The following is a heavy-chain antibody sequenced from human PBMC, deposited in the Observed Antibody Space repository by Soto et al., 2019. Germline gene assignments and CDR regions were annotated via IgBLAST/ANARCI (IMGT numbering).Heavy chain of an antibody. CDR3: ARGGSYYGFDY. CDR2: IWFDGSNK. V-gene: IGHV3-33*01. J-gene: IGHJ4*02. D-gene: IGHD1-26*01. CDR1: GFTFSTYG. Sequence: QVQLVESGGGVVQPGRSLRLSCAASGFTFSTYGMHWVRQPPGKGLEWVAIIWFDGSNKYYADSVKGRFTISRDNSKNTLYLQMNSLRAEDTAVYYCARGGSYYGFDYWGQGTLVTVSS.